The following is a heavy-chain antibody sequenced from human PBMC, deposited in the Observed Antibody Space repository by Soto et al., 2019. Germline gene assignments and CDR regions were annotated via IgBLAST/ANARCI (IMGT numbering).Heavy chain of an antibody. J-gene: IGHJ4*02. CDR3: ARASTTVTTLDY. V-gene: IGHV4-59*12. Sequence: PSETLSLTCTVSGGSISSYYWSWIRQPPGKGVEWIGYIYYSGSTYYNPSLKSRVTISVDRSKNQFSLKLSSVTAADTAVYYCARASTTVTTLDYWGQGTLVTVSS. D-gene: IGHD4-17*01. CDR1: GGSISSYY. CDR2: IYYSGST.